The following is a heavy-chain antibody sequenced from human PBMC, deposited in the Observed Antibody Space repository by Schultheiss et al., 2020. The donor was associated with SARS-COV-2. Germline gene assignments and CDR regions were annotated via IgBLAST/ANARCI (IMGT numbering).Heavy chain of an antibody. Sequence: QTLSLTCTVSGGSISSYYWSWIRQPPGKALEWLALIYWNDDKRYSPSLKSRLTISKDTSKSQVVLTMTNMDPVDTATYYCARSRRDNGAFDIWGQGTMVTVSS. CDR1: GGSISSYYW. CDR2: IYWNDDK. CDR3: ARSRRDNGAFDI. J-gene: IGHJ3*02. D-gene: IGHD1-26*01. V-gene: IGHV2-5*08.